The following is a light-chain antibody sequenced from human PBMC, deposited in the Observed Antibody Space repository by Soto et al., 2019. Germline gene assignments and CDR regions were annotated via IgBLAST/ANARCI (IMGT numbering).Light chain of an antibody. J-gene: IGKJ1*01. Sequence: EMVMTQYPVTLSVSPGERATLSCRASQSVSRNLAWYQQKPGQTPRLLIYGASTRVTGVPARFSGSGSGTEFTLTISSLQSEDFAVYYCHQYNNWPPTFGRGTKVEIK. CDR2: GAS. CDR1: QSVSRN. CDR3: HQYNNWPPT. V-gene: IGKV3-15*01.